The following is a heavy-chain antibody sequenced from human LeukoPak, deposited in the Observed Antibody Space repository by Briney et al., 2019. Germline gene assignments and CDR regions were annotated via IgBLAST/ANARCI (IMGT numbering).Heavy chain of an antibody. CDR2: IYYSGST. CDR1: GGSISSYY. J-gene: IGHJ5*02. CDR3: ARARIHWFDP. Sequence: PSETLSLTCTVSGGSISSYYWSWIRQPPGKGLEWIGYIYYSGSTNYNPSLKSRVAISVDTSKNQFSLKLSSVTAADTAVYYCARARIHWFDPWGQGTLVTVSS. D-gene: IGHD1-14*01. V-gene: IGHV4-59*01.